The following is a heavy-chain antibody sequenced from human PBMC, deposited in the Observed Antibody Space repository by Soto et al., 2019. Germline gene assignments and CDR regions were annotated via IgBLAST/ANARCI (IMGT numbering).Heavy chain of an antibody. CDR2: MNPNSGNT. Sequence: ASVKVSCKASGYTFTSYDINWVRQATGQRLEWMGWMNPNSGNTGYAQKFQGRVTMTRNTSISTAYMELSSLRSEDTAVYYCARGFGGVVESYYYYYYMDVWGKGTTVTVSS. CDR1: GYTFTSYD. V-gene: IGHV1-8*01. J-gene: IGHJ6*03. CDR3: ARGFGGVVESYYYYYYMDV. D-gene: IGHD2-15*01.